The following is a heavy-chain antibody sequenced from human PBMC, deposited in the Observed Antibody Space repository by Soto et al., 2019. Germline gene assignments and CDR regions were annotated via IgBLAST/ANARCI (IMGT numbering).Heavy chain of an antibody. CDR3: ASRLQQLVSF. CDR1: GGSLSSSSYY. D-gene: IGHD6-13*01. CDR2: IYYSGST. J-gene: IGHJ4*02. Sequence: SGTLSLTCTVSGGSLSSSSYYWGWIRQPPGKGLEWIGSIYYSGSTYYNPSLKSRVTISVDTSKNQFSLKLSSVTAADTAVYYCASRLQQLVSFWGQGTLVTVSS. V-gene: IGHV4-39*01.